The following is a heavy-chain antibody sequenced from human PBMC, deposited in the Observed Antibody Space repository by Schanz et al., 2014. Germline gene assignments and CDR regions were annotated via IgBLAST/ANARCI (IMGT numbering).Heavy chain of an antibody. CDR3: ARDGVDAAAGGNY. D-gene: IGHD6-13*01. V-gene: IGHV1-46*03. CDR2: INSSGGGT. CDR1: GYTFSFTSYN. J-gene: IGHJ4*02. Sequence: QVQVEQSGPEVKKPGASVTVSCQASGYTFSFTSYNVHWVRQAPGQGLEWMGYINSSGGGTSYAQKFQGRVTMTRDTTTSTVYMELSSLRSEDTAVYYCARDGVDAAAGGNYWGQGTLVTVSS.